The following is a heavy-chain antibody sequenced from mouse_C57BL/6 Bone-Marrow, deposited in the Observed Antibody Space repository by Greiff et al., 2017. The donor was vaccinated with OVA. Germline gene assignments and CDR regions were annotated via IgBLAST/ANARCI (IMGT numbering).Heavy chain of an antibody. V-gene: IGHV14-4*01. J-gene: IGHJ4*01. D-gene: IGHD2-5*01. CDR1: GFNIKDDY. CDR2: IDPENGDT. CDR3: TTPYYSNYEAMDY. Sequence: VQLQQSGAELVRPGASVNLSCTASGFNIKDDYMHWVKQRPEQGLEWIGWIDPENGDTEYASKFQGKATITADTSSNTAYLQLSSLTSEDTAVYYCTTPYYSNYEAMDYWGQGTSVTVSS.